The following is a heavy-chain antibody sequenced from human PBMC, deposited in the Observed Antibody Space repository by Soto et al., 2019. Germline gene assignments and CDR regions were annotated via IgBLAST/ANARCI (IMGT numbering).Heavy chain of an antibody. CDR3: ARFEGRFRGSSLAYFDY. Sequence: TLSLTWILSGGSISSGGYDWSWIRQHPGKGLEWIGYIYYSGSTYYNPSLKSRVTISVDTSKNQFSLKLSSVNAADTAVYYCARFEGRFRGSSLAYFDYWGQGTLVTLSS. D-gene: IGHD3-16*01. CDR1: GGSISSGGYD. V-gene: IGHV4-31*02. CDR2: IYYSGST. J-gene: IGHJ4*02.